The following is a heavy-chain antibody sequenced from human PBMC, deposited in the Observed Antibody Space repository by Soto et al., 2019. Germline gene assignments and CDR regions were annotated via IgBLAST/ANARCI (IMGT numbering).Heavy chain of an antibody. Sequence: QVQLVQSGAEVKKPGSSVKVSCKASGGTFSSYAISWVRQAPGQGLEWMGGIIPIFGTANYAQKFQGRVTITADESTSTGYMELSSLRSEDTAVYYCARDDEYYYDSSGYYHLDYWGQGTLVTVSS. CDR1: GGTFSSYA. D-gene: IGHD3-22*01. V-gene: IGHV1-69*12. CDR3: ARDDEYYYDSSGYYHLDY. J-gene: IGHJ4*02. CDR2: IIPIFGTA.